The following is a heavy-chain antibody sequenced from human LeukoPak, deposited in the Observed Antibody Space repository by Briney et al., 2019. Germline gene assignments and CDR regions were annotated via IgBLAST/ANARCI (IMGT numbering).Heavy chain of an antibody. D-gene: IGHD5-12*01. CDR2: IYPGDSDT. Sequence: GESLKISCKGSGYSFTSYWIGWVRQMPGKGLEWMGIIYPGDSDTRYSPSFQGQVTISADKSISTAYLQWGSLKASDTAMYYCASSSLYSGYDTYAFDIWGQGTMVTVSS. J-gene: IGHJ3*02. CDR1: GYSFTSYW. V-gene: IGHV5-51*01. CDR3: ASSSLYSGYDTYAFDI.